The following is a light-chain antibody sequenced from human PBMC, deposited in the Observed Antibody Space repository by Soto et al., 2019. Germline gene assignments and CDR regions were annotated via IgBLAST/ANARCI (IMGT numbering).Light chain of an antibody. CDR2: GAS. CDR3: QQYNNWPWT. Sequence: EVVMTQSPATLSVSPCERATLSCRASQSVTTNMAWYQQKPGQAPRLLIYGASTRATGVPARFSGSGSGTDFTLTISSLQSEDFAVYYCQQYNNWPWTFGQGTKV. CDR1: QSVTTN. V-gene: IGKV3-15*01. J-gene: IGKJ1*01.